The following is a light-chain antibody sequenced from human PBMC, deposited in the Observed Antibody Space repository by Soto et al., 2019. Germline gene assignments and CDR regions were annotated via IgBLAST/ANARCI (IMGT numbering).Light chain of an antibody. CDR1: QSVSSN. Sequence: EIVMTQSPATLSVSPGERATLSCRASQSVSSNLAWYQQKPGQAPRLLIYGASSRATGIPDRFSGSGSGTDFTLTISRLEPEDFAVYYCQHYGTSALFGPGTKVDIK. CDR3: QHYGTSAL. J-gene: IGKJ3*01. V-gene: IGKV3-20*01. CDR2: GAS.